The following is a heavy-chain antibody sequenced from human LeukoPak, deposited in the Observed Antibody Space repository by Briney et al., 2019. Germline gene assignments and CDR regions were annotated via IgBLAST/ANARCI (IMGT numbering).Heavy chain of an antibody. CDR1: DDSVTGYY. Sequence: PSETLSLTCTVSDDSVTGYYWSWIRQPPGKGLEWIAYISYTGSTNYNPSLRGRVTISLDTSANQFSLKFSSVTTTDTAVYYCVREPSSSGWFAYWGQATLVTVSS. J-gene: IGHJ4*02. D-gene: IGHD6-19*01. CDR2: ISYTGST. CDR3: VREPSSSGWFAY. V-gene: IGHV4-59*02.